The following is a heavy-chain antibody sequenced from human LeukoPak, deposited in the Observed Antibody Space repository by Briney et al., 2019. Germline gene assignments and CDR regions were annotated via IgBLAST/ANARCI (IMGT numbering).Heavy chain of an antibody. V-gene: IGHV3-23*01. CDR3: VRGLAASSNY. J-gene: IGHJ4*02. D-gene: IGHD1-26*01. CDR2: ISGSGDNT. Sequence: GGSLRLSCAASGFTFSSYAMSWVRQVPGKGLEWVSVISGSGDNTYYADSVKGRFTISRDNSKNTVYLQMNSLRAEDTAVYYCVRGLAASSNYWGQGTLVSVSS. CDR1: GFTFSSYA.